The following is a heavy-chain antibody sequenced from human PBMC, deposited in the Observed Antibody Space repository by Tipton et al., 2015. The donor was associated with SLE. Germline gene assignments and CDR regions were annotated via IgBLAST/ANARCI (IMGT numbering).Heavy chain of an antibody. CDR1: GASINSNF. CDR3: ARSKAVAADGFDY. V-gene: IGHV4-34*01. CDR2: INHSGST. Sequence: TLSLTCTVSGASINSNFWSWIRQPPGKGLEWIGEINHSGSTNYNPSLKSRVTISVDTSKNQFSLKLSSVTAADTAVYYCARSKAVAADGFDYWGQGTLVTVSS. D-gene: IGHD6-19*01. J-gene: IGHJ4*02.